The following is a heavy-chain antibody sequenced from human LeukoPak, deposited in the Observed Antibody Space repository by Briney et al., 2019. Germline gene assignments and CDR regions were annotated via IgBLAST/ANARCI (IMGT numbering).Heavy chain of an antibody. J-gene: IGHJ5*02. CDR3: ARSHSSSSFHWFDP. CDR2: ISAYNGTT. D-gene: IGHD6-13*01. CDR1: GYTFTSYG. V-gene: IGHV1-18*01. Sequence: ASVKVSCKASGYTFTSYGISWVRQAPGQRLEWMGWISAYNGTTNYAQKLQGRVTMTTDTSTSTAYMEPTSLRSDDTAVYYCARSHSSSSFHWFDPWGQGTLVTVSS.